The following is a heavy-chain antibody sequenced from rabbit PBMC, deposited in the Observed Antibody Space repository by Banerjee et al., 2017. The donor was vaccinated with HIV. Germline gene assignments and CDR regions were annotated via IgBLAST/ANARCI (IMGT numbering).Heavy chain of an antibody. CDR2: INTISGDT. Sequence: QSLEESGGDLVKPGASLTLTCTASGFSFNNRYVMCWVRQAPGKGLEWIACINTISGDTVYATWAKGRFTISKTSSTTVTLQMTSLTAADTATYFCARDFTLWGPGTLVTVS. CDR3: ARDFTL. CDR1: GFSFNNRYV. V-gene: IGHV1S40*01. J-gene: IGHJ4*01.